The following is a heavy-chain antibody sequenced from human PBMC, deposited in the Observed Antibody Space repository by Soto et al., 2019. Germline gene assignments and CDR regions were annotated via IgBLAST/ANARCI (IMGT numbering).Heavy chain of an antibody. CDR1: GFTFSSYA. Sequence: GGSLRLSCAASGFTFSSYAMHWVRQAPGKGLEWVAVISYDGSNKYYADSVKGRFTISRDNSKNTLYLQMNSLRAEDTAVYYCARGPPYYYGSGSLYNWFDPWGQGTLVTVSS. D-gene: IGHD3-10*01. V-gene: IGHV3-30-3*01. J-gene: IGHJ5*02. CDR2: ISYDGSNK. CDR3: ARGPPYYYGSGSLYNWFDP.